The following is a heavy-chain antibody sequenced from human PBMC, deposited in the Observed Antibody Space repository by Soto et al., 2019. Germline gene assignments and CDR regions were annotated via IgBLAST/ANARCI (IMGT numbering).Heavy chain of an antibody. CDR2: ISAYDGNT. J-gene: IGHJ3*02. V-gene: IGHV1-18*04. CDR3: ARPQYYDSSGSDAFDI. CDR1: GYTFTSYG. Sequence: QVQLVQSGAEVKKPGASVKVSCKASGYTFTSYGISWVRQAPGQGLEWMGWISAYDGNTNYAQKLQGRVTMTTDTSTSTAYMELRSLRSDDTAVYYCARPQYYDSSGSDAFDIWGQGTMVTVSS. D-gene: IGHD3-22*01.